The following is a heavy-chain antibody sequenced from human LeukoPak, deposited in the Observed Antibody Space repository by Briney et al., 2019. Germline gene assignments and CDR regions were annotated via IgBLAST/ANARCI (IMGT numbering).Heavy chain of an antibody. Sequence: PGGSLRLSCAASGFXFNNYGIHWVRQAPGKGQEWVALIIYDGYYKYYADSVKGRFTISRDDSKNTLYLQVNSLRAEDTAVYYCAKDLITMVRGSAMDVWGQGTTVTVSS. J-gene: IGHJ6*02. CDR1: GFXFNNYG. CDR3: AKDLITMVRGSAMDV. V-gene: IGHV3-30*18. CDR2: IIYDGYYK. D-gene: IGHD3-10*01.